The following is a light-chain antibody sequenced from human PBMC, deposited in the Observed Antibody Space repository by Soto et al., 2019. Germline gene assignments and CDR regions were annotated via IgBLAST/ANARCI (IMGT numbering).Light chain of an antibody. J-gene: IGLJ3*02. CDR1: SSDVGGYNY. Sequence: QSALTQPASVSGSPGQTITISCTGTSSDVGGYNYLSWYQQHPGKAPKVMIYEVSNRPSGVSNRFSGSKSGNTASLTISGVQAEDGADYFCSSYTTSGTPVFGGGTKLTV. CDR2: EVS. V-gene: IGLV2-14*01. CDR3: SSYTTSGTPV.